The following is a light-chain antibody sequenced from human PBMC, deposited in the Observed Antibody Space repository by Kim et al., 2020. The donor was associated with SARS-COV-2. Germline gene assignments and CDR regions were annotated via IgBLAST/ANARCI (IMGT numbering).Light chain of an antibody. Sequence: QTANHICTRNSNKGSNEGAVWLQQPQGHPPKLLSGRRNNRPSEISERFSASRSGSTASLTITGLQPEDEADYYCSAWDASLSAWVFGGGTQLTVL. CDR2: RRN. J-gene: IGLJ3*02. CDR1: SNKGSNEG. V-gene: IGLV10-54*01. CDR3: SAWDASLSAWV.